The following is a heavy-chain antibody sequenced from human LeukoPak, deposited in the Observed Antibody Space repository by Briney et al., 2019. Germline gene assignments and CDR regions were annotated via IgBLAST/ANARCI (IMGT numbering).Heavy chain of an antibody. V-gene: IGHV4-38-2*01. J-gene: IGHJ4*02. D-gene: IGHD3-10*02. Sequence: SETLSLTCAVSGYSISSGYYWGWIRQPPGKGLEWIGSIYHSGSTYYNPSLKSRVTISVDTSKNQFSLKLSSVTAAGTAVYYCARGMFHFDYWGQGTLVTVSS. CDR1: GYSISSGYY. CDR2: IYHSGST. CDR3: ARGMFHFDY.